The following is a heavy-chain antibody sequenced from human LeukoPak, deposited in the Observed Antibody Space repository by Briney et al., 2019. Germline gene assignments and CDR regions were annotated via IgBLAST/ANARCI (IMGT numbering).Heavy chain of an antibody. CDR2: ISSSGSTI. D-gene: IGHD5-12*01. CDR1: GFTFSDYY. V-gene: IGHV3-11*04. Sequence: AGGSLRLSCAAPGFTFSDYYMSWIRQAPGKGLEWVSYISSSGSTIYYADSVKGRFTISRDNAKNSLYLQMNSLRAEDTAVYYCARDDPPDIVATLGYWGQGTLVTVSS. J-gene: IGHJ4*02. CDR3: ARDDPPDIVATLGY.